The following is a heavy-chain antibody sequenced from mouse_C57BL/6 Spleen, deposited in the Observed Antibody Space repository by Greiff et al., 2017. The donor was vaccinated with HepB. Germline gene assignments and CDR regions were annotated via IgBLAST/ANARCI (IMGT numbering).Heavy chain of an antibody. D-gene: IGHD2-3*01. CDR2: ISGGGGNT. CDR1: GFTFSSYT. J-gene: IGHJ3*01. CDR3: ARPDGYYVGFAY. V-gene: IGHV5-9*01. Sequence: EVQRVESGGGLVKPGGSLKLSCAASGFTFSSYTMSWVRQTPEKGLEGVATISGGGGNTYYPDSVKGRFTISRDNAKNTLYLQMSSLRSEDTALYYCARPDGYYVGFAYWGQGTLVTVSA.